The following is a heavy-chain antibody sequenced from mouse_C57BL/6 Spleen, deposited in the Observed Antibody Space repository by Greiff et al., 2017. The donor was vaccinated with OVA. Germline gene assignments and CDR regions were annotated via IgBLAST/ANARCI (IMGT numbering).Heavy chain of an antibody. CDR3: ARVDYDVYYAMDY. D-gene: IGHD2-4*01. CDR1: GYTFTSYG. Sequence: VQLVESGAELARPGASVKLSCKASGYTFTSYGISWVKQRTGQGLEWIGEIYPRSGNTYYNEKFKGKATLTADKSSSTAYMELRSLTSEDSAVYFCARVDYDVYYAMDYWGQGTSVTVSS. V-gene: IGHV1-81*01. J-gene: IGHJ4*01. CDR2: IYPRSGNT.